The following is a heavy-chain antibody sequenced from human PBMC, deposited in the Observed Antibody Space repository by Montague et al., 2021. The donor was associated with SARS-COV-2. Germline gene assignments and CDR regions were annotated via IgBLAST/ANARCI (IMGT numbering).Heavy chain of an antibody. D-gene: IGHD3-16*01. J-gene: IGHJ5*02. CDR1: GGSISSHY. CDR2: INYSGGT. Sequence: SETLSLTCAVSGGSISSHYWSFIRQPPGKGLEWIAYINYSGGTNYNPSLKSRVTISVDTSKNHFSLQLRSVTPADTAVYFCAGATAVGGAVNWFDPWGQGTLVTVSS. CDR3: AGATAVGGAVNWFDP. V-gene: IGHV4-59*11.